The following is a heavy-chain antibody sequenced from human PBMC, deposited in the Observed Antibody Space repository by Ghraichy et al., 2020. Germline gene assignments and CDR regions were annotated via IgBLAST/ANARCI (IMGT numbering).Heavy chain of an antibody. Sequence: SETLSLTCIVSGGSISNYYWTWIRQPPGKGLEWIGYIYYSGATNYNPSLKSRVTISLDKSKNQFSLNLTSATAADTAVYYCARDYWGPTRDSGRGYHYYGMDVWGQGTTVTVSS. J-gene: IGHJ6*01. CDR2: IYYSGAT. CDR3: ARDYWGPTRDSGRGYHYYGMDV. CDR1: GGSISNYY. D-gene: IGHD7-27*01. V-gene: IGHV4-59*01.